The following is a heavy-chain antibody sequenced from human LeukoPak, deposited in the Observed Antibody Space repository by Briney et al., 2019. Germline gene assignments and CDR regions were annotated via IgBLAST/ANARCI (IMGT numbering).Heavy chain of an antibody. V-gene: IGHV1-8*03. J-gene: IGHJ6*03. CDR1: GYTFTSYD. Sequence: ASVTVSCKASGYTFTSYDINWVRQAPGQGLEWMGWMNPNSGNTGYAQKFQGRVTITRNTSISTAYMELSSLRSEDTAVYYCARGVRVPAARGVYYYMDVWGKGTTVTVSS. D-gene: IGHD2-2*01. CDR2: MNPNSGNT. CDR3: ARGVRVPAARGVYYYMDV.